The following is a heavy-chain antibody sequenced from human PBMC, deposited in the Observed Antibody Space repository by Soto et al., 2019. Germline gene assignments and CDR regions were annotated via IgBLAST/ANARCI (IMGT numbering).Heavy chain of an antibody. CDR1: GFTFGDYA. Sequence: PGGSLRLSCTASGFTFGDYAMSWFRQAPGKGLEWVAVIWYDGSNKYYADSVKGRFTISRDNSKNTLYLQMNSLRAEDTAVYYCARDHGGHWGQGTMVTVSS. J-gene: IGHJ3*01. V-gene: IGHV3-33*01. CDR3: ARDHGGH. CDR2: IWYDGSNK.